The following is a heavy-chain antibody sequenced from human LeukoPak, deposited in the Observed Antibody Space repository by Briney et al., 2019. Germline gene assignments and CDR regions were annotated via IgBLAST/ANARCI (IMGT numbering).Heavy chain of an antibody. CDR1: GYTFTGYY. CDR2: INPNSGGT. Sequence: GASVKVSCKASGYTFTGYYMHWVRQAPGQGLEWMGWINPNSGGTNYAQKFQGWVTMTRDTSISTAYMELSRLRSEDTAVYYCAAELYGGNSDCCNFEIWGQGTMVTVSS. CDR3: AAELYGGNSDCCNFEI. J-gene: IGHJ3*02. V-gene: IGHV1-2*04. D-gene: IGHD4-23*01.